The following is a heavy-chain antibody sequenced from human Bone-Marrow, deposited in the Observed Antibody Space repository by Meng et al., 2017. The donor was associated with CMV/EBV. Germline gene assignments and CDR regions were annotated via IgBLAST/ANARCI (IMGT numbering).Heavy chain of an antibody. CDR3: ARGGRYYANTNPRRRFTWFNP. V-gene: IGHV1-8*01. Sequence: ASVKVSCKASGYTFTSYDINWVRQATGQGLEWMGWMNPNSGNTGYAQKFQGRVTMTRNTSISTAYMELSSLRSEDTAVYYCARGGRYYANTNPRRRFTWFNPWGQGPRVTGSS. CDR2: MNPNSGNT. D-gene: IGHD3-16*01. CDR1: GYTFTSYD. J-gene: IGHJ5*02.